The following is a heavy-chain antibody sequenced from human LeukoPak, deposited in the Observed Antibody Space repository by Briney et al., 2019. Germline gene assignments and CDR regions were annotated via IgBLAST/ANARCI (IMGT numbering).Heavy chain of an antibody. CDR3: AEPLTYYYDSSAY. Sequence: PGGSLRLSCAASGFTFSSYGMHWVRQAPGKGLEWVAVIWYDGSNKYYADSVKGRFTISRDNSKNTLYLQMNSLRAEDTAVYYCAEPLTYYYDSSAYWGQGTLVTVSS. D-gene: IGHD3-22*01. J-gene: IGHJ4*02. V-gene: IGHV3-33*06. CDR1: GFTFSSYG. CDR2: IWYDGSNK.